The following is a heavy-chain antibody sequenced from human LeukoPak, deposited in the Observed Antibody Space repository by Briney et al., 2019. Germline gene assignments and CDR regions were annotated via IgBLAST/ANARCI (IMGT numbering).Heavy chain of an antibody. Sequence: ASVKVSCKASGYTFTSYGISWVRQAPGQGLEWMGWISAYNGNTNYAQKLQGRVTMTTDTSTCTAYMELRSLRSDDTAVYYCARAGDYYDSSGYPNDYWGQGTLVTVSS. CDR2: ISAYNGNT. V-gene: IGHV1-18*01. CDR1: GYTFTSYG. J-gene: IGHJ4*02. CDR3: ARAGDYYDSSGYPNDY. D-gene: IGHD3-22*01.